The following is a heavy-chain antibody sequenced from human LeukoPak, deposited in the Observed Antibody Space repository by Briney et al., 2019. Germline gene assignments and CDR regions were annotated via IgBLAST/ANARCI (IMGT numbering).Heavy chain of an antibody. CDR1: GFTFHNHG. CDR2: ISSSSMST. Sequence: HSGGSLRLSFEASGFTFHNHGMSWVRPAPWKGLEWISVISSSSMSTYYADSVKGRFTVSRDNSKNTVYLQMSSLRVEDSAIYYCGKDSRPSVTTFRSRWTDYWGQGILVTVSS. CDR3: GKDSRPSVTTFRSRWTDY. D-gene: IGHD4-11*01. V-gene: IGHV3-23*01. J-gene: IGHJ4*02.